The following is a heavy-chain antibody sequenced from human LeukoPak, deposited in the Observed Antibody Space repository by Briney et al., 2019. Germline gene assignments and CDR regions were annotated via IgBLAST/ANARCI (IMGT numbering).Heavy chain of an antibody. D-gene: IGHD6-19*01. V-gene: IGHV3-7*05. CDR1: GFKFRGSR. Sequence: GSLRLSCTASGFKFRGSRMTWVRQAPGRRLEWVAHINQDGSEKYSVDSVRGRFTISRDNVKNSLFLQIDILRAEDTAVYYCARSGMAVAATPWDWGQGTLVTVSS. J-gene: IGHJ1*01. CDR2: INQDGSEK. CDR3: ARSGMAVAATPWD.